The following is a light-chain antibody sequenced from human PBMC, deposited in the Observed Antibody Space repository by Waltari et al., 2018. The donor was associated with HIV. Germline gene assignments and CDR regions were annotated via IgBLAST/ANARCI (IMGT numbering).Light chain of an antibody. CDR2: RNN. CDR3: SSYTSSSTPHVV. CDR1: SSNIGSDT. Sequence: SVLTQPPSASGTPGQSVTISCSGSSSNIGSDTVNWYQHLPGTAPKLLIYRNNERPSGVPDRFSASKSGTSASLAISGLQSEDEADYYCSSYTSSSTPHVVFGGGTKLTVL. J-gene: IGLJ2*01. V-gene: IGLV1-44*01.